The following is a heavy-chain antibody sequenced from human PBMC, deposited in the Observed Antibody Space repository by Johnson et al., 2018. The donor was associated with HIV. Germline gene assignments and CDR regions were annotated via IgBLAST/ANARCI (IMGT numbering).Heavy chain of an antibody. CDR3: AREGFVVLPAAMRLFAFDI. V-gene: IGHV3-11*04. CDR2: ISMSGRTI. J-gene: IGHJ3*02. Sequence: QMLLVESGGGLVKPGGSLRLSCAASGFTFSDYYMSWIRQAPGKGLEWVSYISMSGRTIYYADSVTGRFTISRDNAKNSLYLQMNSLRAEDTAVYYCAREGFVVLPAAMRLFAFDIWGQGTMVTVSS. D-gene: IGHD2-2*01. CDR1: GFTFSDYY.